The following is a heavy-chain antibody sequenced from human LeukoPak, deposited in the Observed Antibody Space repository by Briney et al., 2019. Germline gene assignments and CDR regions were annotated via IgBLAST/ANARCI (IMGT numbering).Heavy chain of an antibody. V-gene: IGHV1-8*01. CDR2: MNTNSGNT. J-gene: IGHJ5*02. D-gene: IGHD1-1*01. CDR3: ARARWNWNDDVGEFDP. CDR1: GYTFTSYD. Sequence: ASVKVSCKASGYTFTSYDINWVRQATGQGLEWMGWMNTNSGNTGYAQKFQGRVTMTRNTSISTAYMELSSLSSEDTAVYYCARARWNWNDDVGEFDPWGQGTLVTVSS.